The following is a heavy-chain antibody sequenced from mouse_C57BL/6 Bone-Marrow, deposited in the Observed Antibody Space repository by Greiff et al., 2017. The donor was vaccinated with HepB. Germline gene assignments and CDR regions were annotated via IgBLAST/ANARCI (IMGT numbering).Heavy chain of an antibody. CDR3: HYYGSSYPDY. V-gene: IGHV14-4*01. CDR2: IDPENGDT. CDR1: GFNIKDDY. J-gene: IGHJ2*01. D-gene: IGHD1-1*01. Sequence: VQLKESGAELVRPGASVKLSCTASGFNIKDDYMHWVKQRPEQGLEWIGWIDPENGDTEYASKFQGKATITADTSSNTAYLQLSSLTSEDTAVYYCHYYGSSYPDYWGQGTTLTVSS.